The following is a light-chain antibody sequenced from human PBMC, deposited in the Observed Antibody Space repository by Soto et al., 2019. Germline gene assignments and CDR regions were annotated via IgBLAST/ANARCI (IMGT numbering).Light chain of an antibody. CDR3: MQATQCPWT. CDR1: QSLVYSDGDTY. CDR2: KIS. J-gene: IGKJ1*01. Sequence: DIVMTQTPLSSPVTLGQPASISCRSSQSLVYSDGDTYLSWLQQRPGQPPRLLIYKISNRCSGGPDRCRGSGAGTDFTLKISRVEAEDGGVYYGMQATQCPWTFGQGTKGESK. V-gene: IGKV2-24*01.